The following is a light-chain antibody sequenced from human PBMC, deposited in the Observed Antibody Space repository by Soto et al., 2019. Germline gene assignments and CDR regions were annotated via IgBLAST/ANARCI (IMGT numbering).Light chain of an antibody. Sequence: QSVLTQPPSVSGSPGQSITISCTGTSSDVGGYNYVSWYQHHPGKAPKLIIYEVNNRPSGVSNRFSGSKSGNTASLTISGLQAEDEADYYCSSYTTSSTLVFGGGTKLTVL. V-gene: IGLV2-14*01. J-gene: IGLJ3*02. CDR1: SSDVGGYNY. CDR2: EVN. CDR3: SSYTTSSTLV.